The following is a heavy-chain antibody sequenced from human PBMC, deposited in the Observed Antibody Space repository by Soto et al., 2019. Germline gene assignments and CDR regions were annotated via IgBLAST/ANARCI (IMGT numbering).Heavy chain of an antibody. J-gene: IGHJ4*02. CDR3: ARWREYSSGRIRFNFDY. D-gene: IGHD6-19*01. Sequence: PSETLSLTCAVSGGSISSGGYSWSWIRQPPGKGLEWIGEINHSGSTNYNPSLKSRVTISVDTSKTQFSLNLSSVTAADTAVYYCARWREYSSGRIRFNFDYWGQETLVTVSS. V-gene: IGHV4-30-2*01. CDR1: GGSISSGGYS. CDR2: INHSGST.